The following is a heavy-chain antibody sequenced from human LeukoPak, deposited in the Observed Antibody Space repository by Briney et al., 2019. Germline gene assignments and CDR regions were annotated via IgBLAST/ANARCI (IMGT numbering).Heavy chain of an antibody. CDR1: GFTFSSYS. CDR2: ISSSSSTI. J-gene: IGHJ6*02. D-gene: IGHD2-15*01. V-gene: IGHV3-48*04. CDR3: ARSGAYCSGGSCFYYYYGMDV. Sequence: PGGSLRLSCAASGFTFSSYSMNWVRQAPGKGLEWVSYISSSSSTIYYADSVKGRFTISRDNAKNSLYLQMNSLRVEDTAVYYCARSGAYCSGGSCFYYYYGMDVWGQGTTVTVSS.